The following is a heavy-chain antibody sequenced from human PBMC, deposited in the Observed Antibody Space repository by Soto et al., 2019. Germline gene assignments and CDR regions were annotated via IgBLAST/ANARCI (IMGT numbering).Heavy chain of an antibody. CDR1: GFTFSSYA. Sequence: WGSLRVSWASSGFTFSSYAMRWVRQAPGKGLEWVAVISYDGSNKYYADSVKGRFTISRDNSKNTLYLQMNSLRAEDTAVYYCARLRPGTSWFYLDYWGQGTMVTVSS. D-gene: IGHD6-13*01. J-gene: IGHJ4*02. CDR3: ARLRPGTSWFYLDY. CDR2: ISYDGSNK. V-gene: IGHV3-30*14.